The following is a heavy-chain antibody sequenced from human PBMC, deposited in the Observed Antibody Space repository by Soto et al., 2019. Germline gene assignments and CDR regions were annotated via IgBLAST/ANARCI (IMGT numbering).Heavy chain of an antibody. Sequence: PGGSLKLSCVGSGFTFSTYSINWVRQAPGKGLEWVSSISSRSDIYYADSVKGRFTISRDNAKNSVSLQMNSLRAEDTAVYYCAIKYTAWPLAYGLDVWGQGTTVTGS. CDR1: GFTFSTYS. CDR3: AIKYTAWPLAYGLDV. V-gene: IGHV3-21*01. D-gene: IGHD2-2*02. J-gene: IGHJ6*02. CDR2: ISSRSDI.